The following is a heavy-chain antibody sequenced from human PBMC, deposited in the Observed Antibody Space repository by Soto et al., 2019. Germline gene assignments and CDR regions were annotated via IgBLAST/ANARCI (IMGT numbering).Heavy chain of an antibody. CDR2: VFPADSNT. Sequence: YWIGWVRQMPGQGLEWMGIVFPADSNTRYSPSFQGQVTISADKSISTAYLQWNSLQASDTAKYYCARTSAAGKYYYAMDVWGQGTTVTVSS. J-gene: IGHJ6*02. V-gene: IGHV5-51*01. CDR3: ARTSAAGKYYYAMDV. CDR1: YW. D-gene: IGHD6-13*01.